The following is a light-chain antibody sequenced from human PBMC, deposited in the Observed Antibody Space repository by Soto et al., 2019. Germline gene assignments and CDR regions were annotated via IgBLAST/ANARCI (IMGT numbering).Light chain of an antibody. CDR1: QSISSW. CDR2: DAY. V-gene: IGKV1-5*01. CDR3: KQSYSTPIT. J-gene: IGKJ5*01. Sequence: DIQMTQSPSTLSSSVGDRGTLTFRASQSISSWLAWYQQKPGKAHKLLIYDAYSLESGVQSRFSGSKSGTQFTLTIESLQPEDFATYYCKQSYSTPITLGQGTRLENK.